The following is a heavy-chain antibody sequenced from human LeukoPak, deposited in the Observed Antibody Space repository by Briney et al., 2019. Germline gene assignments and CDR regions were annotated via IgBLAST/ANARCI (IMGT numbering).Heavy chain of an antibody. D-gene: IGHD3-9*01. CDR3: ARDGGHYDILTGYSAFDY. CDR1: GYTFTGYY. J-gene: IGHJ4*02. Sequence: ASVKVSCKASGYTFTGYYMHWVRQAPGQGLEWMGIINPSGGSTSYAQKFQGRVTMTRDTSTSTVYMELSSLRSEDTAVYYCARDGGHYDILTGYSAFDYWGQGTLVTVSS. V-gene: IGHV1-46*01. CDR2: INPSGGST.